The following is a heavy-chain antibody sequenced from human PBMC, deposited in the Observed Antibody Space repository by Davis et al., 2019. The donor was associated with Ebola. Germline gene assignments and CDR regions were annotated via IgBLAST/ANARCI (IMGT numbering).Heavy chain of an antibody. CDR3: ARHVFDYSNYPPDYFDY. Sequence: MPSETLSLTCTVSGGSISSSSYYWGWIRQPPGKGLEWIGSIYYSGSTYYNPSLKSQITISVDTSKNQFSLKLSSVTAADTAVYYCARHVFDYSNYPPDYFDYWGQGTLVTVSS. CDR2: IYYSGST. D-gene: IGHD4-11*01. V-gene: IGHV4-39*01. J-gene: IGHJ4*02. CDR1: GGSISSSSYY.